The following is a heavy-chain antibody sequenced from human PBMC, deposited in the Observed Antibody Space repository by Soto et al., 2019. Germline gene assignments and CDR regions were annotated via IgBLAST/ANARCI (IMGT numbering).Heavy chain of an antibody. CDR3: AKGPPDRFLEWSFNRFDP. J-gene: IGHJ5*02. CDR1: GFTFSSYA. D-gene: IGHD3-3*01. V-gene: IGHV3-23*01. Sequence: EVQLLESGGGLVQPGGSLRLSCAASGFTFSSYAMSWVRQAPGKGLEWVSAISGSGGSTYYADSVKGRFTISRDNFKNTLYLQMNSLRAVDTAVYYCAKGPPDRFLEWSFNRFDPWGQGTLVTVS. CDR2: ISGSGGST.